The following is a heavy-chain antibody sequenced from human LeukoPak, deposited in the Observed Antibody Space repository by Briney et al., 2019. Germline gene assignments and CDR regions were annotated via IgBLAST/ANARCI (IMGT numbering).Heavy chain of an antibody. CDR2: ISSSSSYI. V-gene: IGHV3-21*01. Sequence: GGSLRLSCAASGFTFSSYSMNWVRQAPGKGLEWVSSISSSSSYIYYADSVKGRFTISRDNAKNSLYLQMNGLRAEDTAVYYCARDGSTTIDYWGQGTLVTVSS. J-gene: IGHJ4*02. D-gene: IGHD1-1*01. CDR3: ARDGSTTIDY. CDR1: GFTFSSYS.